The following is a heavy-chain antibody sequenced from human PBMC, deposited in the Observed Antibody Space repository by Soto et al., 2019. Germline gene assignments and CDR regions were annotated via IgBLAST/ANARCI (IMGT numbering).Heavy chain of an antibody. CDR1: GFTFNNYA. J-gene: IGHJ4*02. CDR3: ARGPSSLTSFDY. CDR2: ISYDGNNK. D-gene: IGHD2-2*01. Sequence: LRLSCAASGFTFNNYAMHWVRQAPGKGLEWVAVISYDGNNKYYADSVKGRFTISRDNSKNTLYLQMSSLRAEDTAVYYCARGPSSLTSFDYWGQGTPVTVSS. V-gene: IGHV3-30-3*01.